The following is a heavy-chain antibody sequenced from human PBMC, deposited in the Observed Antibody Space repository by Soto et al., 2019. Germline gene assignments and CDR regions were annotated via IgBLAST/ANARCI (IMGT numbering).Heavy chain of an antibody. CDR1: GGSVSSGSYY. CDR2: IYYSGST. CDR3: ARWQLDYYYYGMDV. Sequence: SETLSLTCTVSGGSVSSGSYYWSWIRQPPGKGLEWIGYIYYSGSTNYNPSLKSRVTISVDTSKNQFSLKLSSVTAEDTAVYYCARWQLDYYYYGMDVWGQGTTVTVSS. D-gene: IGHD6-6*01. J-gene: IGHJ6*02. V-gene: IGHV4-61*01.